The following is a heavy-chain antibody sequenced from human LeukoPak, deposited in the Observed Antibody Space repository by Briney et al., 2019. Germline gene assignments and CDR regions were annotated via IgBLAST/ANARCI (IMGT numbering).Heavy chain of an antibody. CDR1: GYTFTSYG. D-gene: IGHD3-10*01. CDR3: ARGGTMVRGASYYYGMDV. Sequence: GASVTVSCKASGYTFTSYGISWVRQAHGQGLEWMGWISAYNGNTNYAQKLQGRVTMTTDTSTSTAYMELRSLRSDDTAVYYCARGGTMVRGASYYYGMDVWGKGTTVTVSS. J-gene: IGHJ6*04. V-gene: IGHV1-18*04. CDR2: ISAYNGNT.